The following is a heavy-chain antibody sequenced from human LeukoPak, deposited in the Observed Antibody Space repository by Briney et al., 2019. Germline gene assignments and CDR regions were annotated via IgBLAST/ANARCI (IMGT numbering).Heavy chain of an antibody. J-gene: IGHJ4*02. D-gene: IGHD3-22*01. CDR2: IYYSVST. Sequence: SETLSLTCTVSGGSISSSSYYWGWIRQPPGKGLEWIGSIYYSVSTYYNPYLKSRVTISVDPSKNQFSLKLSSVTAADTAVYYCARLGYYDSSGYYLGYTGYYFDYWGQGTLVTVSS. CDR3: ARLGYYDSSGYYLGYTGYYFDY. CDR1: GGSISSSSYY. V-gene: IGHV4-39*01.